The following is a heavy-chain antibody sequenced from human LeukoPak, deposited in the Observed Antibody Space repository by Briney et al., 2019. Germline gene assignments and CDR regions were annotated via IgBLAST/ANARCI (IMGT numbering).Heavy chain of an antibody. CDR2: INHSGST. D-gene: IGHD6-13*01. V-gene: IGHV4-34*01. J-gene: IGHJ5*02. Sequence: SETLSLTCAVYGGSFSGYYWSWIRQPSGKGLEWIGEINHSGSTNYNPSLKSRVTISVDTSKNQFSLKLSSVTAADTAVYYCARAYIAAGWFDPWGQGTLVTVSS. CDR3: ARAYIAAGWFDP. CDR1: GGSFSGYY.